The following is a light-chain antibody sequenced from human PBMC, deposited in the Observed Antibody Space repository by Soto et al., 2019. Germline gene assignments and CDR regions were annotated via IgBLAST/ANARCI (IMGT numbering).Light chain of an antibody. CDR3: SSYTSSLTLV. V-gene: IGLV2-14*01. Sequence: QSALTQPASVSGSPGQTITISCTGTSSDIGGYNYVSWYQHHPGKAPKLMIYDVTNRPSGAFNRFSGSKSGNTASLTISGLQAEDEADYYCSSYTSSLTLVFGGGTKLTVL. CDR2: DVT. CDR1: SSDIGGYNY. J-gene: IGLJ3*02.